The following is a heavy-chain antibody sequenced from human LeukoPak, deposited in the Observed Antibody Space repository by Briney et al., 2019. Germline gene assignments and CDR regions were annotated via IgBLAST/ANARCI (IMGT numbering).Heavy chain of an antibody. V-gene: IGHV4-39*01. CDR3: ARFYGSGRAIAY. J-gene: IGHJ4*02. Sequence: SETLSLTCTVSGGSISSSSYDWGWIRQPPGKALEWIGSIYYSGSTYYNPSLKSRVTISVDTSKNRFSLKLSSVTAADTAVYYCARFYGSGRAIAYWGQGTLVTVSS. CDR2: IYYSGST. CDR1: GGSISSSSYD. D-gene: IGHD3-10*01.